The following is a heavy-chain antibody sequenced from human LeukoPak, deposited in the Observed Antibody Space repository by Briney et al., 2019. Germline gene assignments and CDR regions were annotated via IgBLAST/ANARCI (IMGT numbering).Heavy chain of an antibody. CDR2: MYTSVTT. V-gene: IGHV4-4*09. CDR1: GASISTYY. J-gene: IGHJ4*02. Sequence: TSETLSLTCTVSGASISTYYSTWVRQPPGKGLEWIGSMYTSVTTKYNPSLKSRGTISVDTSKNRSSLNLISVTAADTAVYYCARHLAPYRPFHDWGQGSLVTVSS. D-gene: IGHD1-14*01. CDR3: ARHLAPYRPFHD.